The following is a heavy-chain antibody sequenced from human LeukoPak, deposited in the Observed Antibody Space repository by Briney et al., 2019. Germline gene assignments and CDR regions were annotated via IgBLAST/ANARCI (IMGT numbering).Heavy chain of an antibody. V-gene: IGHV3-23*01. Sequence: GGSLRLSCAASGFPFSTYAMSWVRQAPGKGLEWVSSIRGSDGSTYYADCVKGRFAISRDNSKNTLYLKMNSLRADDTAVYYCAKDVYGDYGGLDYWGQGTLVTVSS. CDR3: AKDVYGDYGGLDY. D-gene: IGHD4-17*01. CDR1: GFPFSTYA. CDR2: IRGSDGST. J-gene: IGHJ4*02.